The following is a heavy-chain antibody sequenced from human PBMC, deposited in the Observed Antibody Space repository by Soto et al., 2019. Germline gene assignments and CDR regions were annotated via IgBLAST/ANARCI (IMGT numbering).Heavy chain of an antibody. Sequence: QVQLVQSGAEVKKPGSSVKVSCKASGGTFSTYGITWVRQASGQGLEWKGGIIPIFGTTKFAQKIQGRLTITPDESTITVYMELSSLTSEDTAVYYCASRERVDAFDVWGQGTMVTVSS. CDR1: GGTFSTYG. CDR3: ASRERVDAFDV. D-gene: IGHD1-26*01. CDR2: IIPIFGTT. V-gene: IGHV1-69*01. J-gene: IGHJ3*01.